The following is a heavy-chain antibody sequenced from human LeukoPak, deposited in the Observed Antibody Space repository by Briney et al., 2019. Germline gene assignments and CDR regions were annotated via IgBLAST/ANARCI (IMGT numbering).Heavy chain of an antibody. J-gene: IGHJ4*02. Sequence: GGSLRLSCAASGFTFTNYLMSWVRQAPGRGLEWVANIKQDESEKYYVDSVEGRYTISRDNAKNSLSLQMNSLRGEDTAVYYCVRALGSSSADYWGQGTLVTVSS. D-gene: IGHD6-6*01. CDR3: VRALGSSSADY. V-gene: IGHV3-7*01. CDR1: GFTFTNYL. CDR2: IKQDESEK.